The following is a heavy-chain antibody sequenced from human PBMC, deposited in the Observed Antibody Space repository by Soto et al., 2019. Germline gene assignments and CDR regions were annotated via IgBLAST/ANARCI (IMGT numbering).Heavy chain of an antibody. CDR1: GGSIRSYY. CDR2: IYYSGST. CDR3: ARQGGWFDP. Sequence: QVQLQESGPGLVKPSETLSLTCTVSGGSIRSYYWSWIRQPPGKGLEWIGSIYYSGSTNYKPSLKSRVTFSVATSKNQFSLKLNSVTAADTAVYYCARQGGWFDPWGQGTLVTVSS. V-gene: IGHV4-59*08. J-gene: IGHJ5*02. D-gene: IGHD1-26*01.